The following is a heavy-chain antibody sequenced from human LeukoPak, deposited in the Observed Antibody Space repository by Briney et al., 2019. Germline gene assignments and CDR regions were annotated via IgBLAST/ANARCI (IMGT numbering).Heavy chain of an antibody. CDR3: ARTPDGNFRYFDL. J-gene: IGHJ2*01. CDR2: VYYSGGT. D-gene: IGHD4-23*01. Sequence: SETLSLTCTVSGGSINSYYWSWIRQPPGKGLEWIGQVYYSGGTNYNPSLKSRVSISVDTPKNQLSLKLSSVTAADTAVYYCARTPDGNFRYFDLWGRGTLVTVSS. CDR1: GGSINSYY. V-gene: IGHV4-59*08.